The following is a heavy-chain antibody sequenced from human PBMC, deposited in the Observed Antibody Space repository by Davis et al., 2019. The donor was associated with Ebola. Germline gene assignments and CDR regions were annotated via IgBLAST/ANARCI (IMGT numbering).Heavy chain of an antibody. V-gene: IGHV1-69*04. CDR2: IIHILGIA. CDR3: ARESGSYYPYYFDY. J-gene: IGHJ4*02. D-gene: IGHD1-26*01. CDR1: GGTFSSYA. Sequence: SVTVSCKASGGTFSSYAISWVRPAPGRGLEWMGRIIHILGIANYAQKLQGRVTITADKSTSTAYMELSSLRSEDTAVYYCARESGSYYPYYFDYWGQGTLVTVSS.